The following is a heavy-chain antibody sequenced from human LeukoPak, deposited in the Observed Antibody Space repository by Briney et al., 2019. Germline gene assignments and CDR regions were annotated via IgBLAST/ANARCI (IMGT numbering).Heavy chain of an antibody. D-gene: IGHD3-10*01. CDR2: IGGSGDSI. CDR1: GFTFSSYA. CDR3: AKGHSGSYSPLFHY. J-gene: IGHJ4*02. Sequence: GGSLRLSCAASGFTFSSYAMTWVRQAPGKGLQWVSIIGGSGDSIYYADSVKGRFTISRDNSQNTLYLQMNSLSAEDTAVYYCAKGHSGSYSPLFHYWGQGTLVTVSS. V-gene: IGHV3-23*01.